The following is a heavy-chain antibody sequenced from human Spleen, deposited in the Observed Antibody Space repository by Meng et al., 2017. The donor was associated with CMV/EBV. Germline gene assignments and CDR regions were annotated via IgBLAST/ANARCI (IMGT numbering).Heavy chain of an antibody. CDR1: GFTFSDYY. J-gene: IGHJ3*02. V-gene: IGHV3-11*01. Sequence: LSLTCAASGFTFSDYYMSWIRQAPGKGLEWVSYISSSGSTIYYADSVKGRFTISRDNAKNTLYLQMNRMRPEDAAVYYCAKEGYCSITSCYTFGGFDIWGQGTMVTVSS. CDR3: AKEGYCSITSCYTFGGFDI. CDR2: ISSSGSTI. D-gene: IGHD2-2*02.